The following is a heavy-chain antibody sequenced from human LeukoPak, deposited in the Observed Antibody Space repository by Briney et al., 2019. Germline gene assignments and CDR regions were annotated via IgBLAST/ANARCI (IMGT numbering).Heavy chain of an antibody. D-gene: IGHD6-13*01. V-gene: IGHV1-2*02. CDR3: ARAVYSSSWENFDY. CDR2: INPNSGGT. Sequence: ASVKVSCKASGYTFTGYYMHWVRQAPGQGLERMGWINPNSGGTNYAQKFQGRVTMTRDTSISTAYMELSRLRPDDTAVYYCARAVYSSSWENFDYWGQGTLVTVSS. CDR1: GYTFTGYY. J-gene: IGHJ4*02.